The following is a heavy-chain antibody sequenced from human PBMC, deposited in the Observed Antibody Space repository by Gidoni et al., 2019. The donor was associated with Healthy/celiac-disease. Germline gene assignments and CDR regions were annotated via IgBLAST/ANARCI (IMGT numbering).Heavy chain of an antibody. CDR2: ISSSSSYI. Sequence: EVQLVESGGGLVRPGGSLRLSCAAPGFTFGSYSMNWVRQAPGKGLEWVSAISSSSSYIYYADSVKGRFTISRDNAKNSLYLQMNSLRAEDTAVYYCARDGPSFGVVIIHAFDIWGQGTMVTVSS. CDR3: ARDGPSFGVVIIHAFDI. CDR1: GFTFGSYS. D-gene: IGHD3-3*01. J-gene: IGHJ3*02. V-gene: IGHV3-21*01.